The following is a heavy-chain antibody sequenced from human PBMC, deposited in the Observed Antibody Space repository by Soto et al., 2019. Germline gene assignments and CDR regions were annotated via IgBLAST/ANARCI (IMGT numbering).Heavy chain of an antibody. D-gene: IGHD4-4*01. CDR2: ISYNGST. V-gene: IGHV4-59*08. CDR3: ARHWEQQEGEDYSNYDY. J-gene: IGHJ4*02. CDR1: GASISTYS. Sequence: KQSQTLSLTCSVSGASISTYSWSWIRQPPGKGLEWIGYISYNGSTNYNPSLKSRVTISIDTSKNQFSLKLTSVTAADTAVYYCARHWEQQEGEDYSNYDYWGQGTLVTVSS.